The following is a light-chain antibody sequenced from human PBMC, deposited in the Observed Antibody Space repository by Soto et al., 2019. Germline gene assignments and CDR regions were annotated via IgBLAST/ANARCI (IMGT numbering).Light chain of an antibody. CDR3: QQYNSAPPVT. Sequence: DIQMTQSPSSLSASVGDRVTISCRTSQVINNYLAWYQQKPGKVPKLLIYAASTLQSGVPSRFSGSGSGTDFTLTISSLQPEDVATYYCQQYNSAPPVTFGPGTKVDV. V-gene: IGKV1-27*01. CDR1: QVINNY. J-gene: IGKJ3*01. CDR2: AAS.